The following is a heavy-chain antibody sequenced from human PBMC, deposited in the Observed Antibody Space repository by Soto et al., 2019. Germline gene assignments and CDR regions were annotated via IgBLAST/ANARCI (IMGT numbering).Heavy chain of an antibody. J-gene: IGHJ5*02. CDR1: GYTFTSYG. CDR3: VRRHVSATGIDWFDP. Sequence: ESVKVCCKASGYTFTSYGIDWVRKAPGQRLEWMGWINAANGDTNYSPKFQGRVTITRDTSASTAYMELSSLRSEDTAWYYCVRRHVSATGIDWFDPWGQGTLFPFSS. CDR2: INAANGDT. V-gene: IGHV1-3*01. D-gene: IGHD6-13*01.